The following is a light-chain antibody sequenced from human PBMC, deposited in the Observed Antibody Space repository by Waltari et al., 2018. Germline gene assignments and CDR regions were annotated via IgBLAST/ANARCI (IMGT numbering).Light chain of an antibody. J-gene: IGKJ4*01. CDR1: QSLLYSNGNNY. V-gene: IGKV2-28*01. CDR3: MQGLQWPLT. Sequence: DIVMTQSPLSLPVTPGWPAAISCSSSQSLLYSNGNNYLNWYLQKPGQSPQVLIYMGSNRASGVPDRFSGTGSGTDFTLKISRVEAEDVGVYYCMQGLQWPLTFGEGTKVEIK. CDR2: MGS.